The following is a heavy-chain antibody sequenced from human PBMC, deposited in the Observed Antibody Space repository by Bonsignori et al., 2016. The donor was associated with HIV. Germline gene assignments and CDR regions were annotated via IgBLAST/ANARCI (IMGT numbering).Heavy chain of an antibody. J-gene: IGHJ3*02. V-gene: IGHV3-9*01. Sequence: WIRQPPGKGLEWVSGISWNSGSIGYADSVKGRFTISRDNAKNSLYLQMNSLRAEDTALYYCAKVGNSWAFDIWGQGTMVTVSS. D-gene: IGHD4-23*01. CDR2: ISWNSGSI. CDR3: AKVGNSWAFDI.